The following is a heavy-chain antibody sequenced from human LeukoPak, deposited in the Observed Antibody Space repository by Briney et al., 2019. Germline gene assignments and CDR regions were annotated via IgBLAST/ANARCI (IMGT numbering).Heavy chain of an antibody. CDR2: IYYSGST. CDR1: GCSVSSGSYY. CDR3: ARAAAAARDAFDI. J-gene: IGHJ3*02. Sequence: SETLSLTCTVSGCSVSSGSYYWSWFRQPPGKGLEWIGYIYYSGSTNYNPSLKSRVTISVDTSKNQFSLKLSSVTAADTAVYYCARAAAAARDAFDIWGQGTMVTVSS. D-gene: IGHD6-13*01. V-gene: IGHV4-61*01.